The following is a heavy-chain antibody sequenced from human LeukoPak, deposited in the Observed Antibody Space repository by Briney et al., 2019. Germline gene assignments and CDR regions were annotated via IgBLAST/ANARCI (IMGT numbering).Heavy chain of an antibody. CDR3: ASEEEWLVSYFDY. J-gene: IGHJ4*02. CDR1: GFTFSSYW. V-gene: IGHV3-7*01. Sequence: PGGSLRLSCAASGFTFSSYWMSWVRQAPGKGLEWVANIKQDGSGKYYVDSVKGRFTISRDNAKNSLYLQMNSLRAEDTAVYYCASEEEWLVSYFDYWGQGTLVTVSS. D-gene: IGHD6-19*01. CDR2: IKQDGSGK.